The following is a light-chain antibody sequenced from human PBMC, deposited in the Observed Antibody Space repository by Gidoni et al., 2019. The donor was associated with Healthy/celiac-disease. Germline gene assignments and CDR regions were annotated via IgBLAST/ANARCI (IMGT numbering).Light chain of an antibody. CDR3: QAWDSSIAV. CDR1: KLGDKY. Sequence: SYELTQPPSVSVSPGQTASITCSGDKLGDKYACWYQQKPGQSPVLVIYQDSKRPSGIPERFSGSNSGNTAPLTISGTQAMDEADYYCQAWDSSIAVFGGGTKLTVL. CDR2: QDS. V-gene: IGLV3-1*01. J-gene: IGLJ2*01.